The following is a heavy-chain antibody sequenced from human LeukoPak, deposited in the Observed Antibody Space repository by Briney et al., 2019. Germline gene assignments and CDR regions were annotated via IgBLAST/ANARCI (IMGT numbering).Heavy chain of an antibody. V-gene: IGHV3-23*01. CDR2: ISGSGSST. CDR3: AKEVGYDSSGYDDF. CDR1: GFTFSSYA. J-gene: IGHJ4*02. Sequence: AGGSLRLSCAASGFTFSSYAMSWVRQAPGKGPEWVSAISGSGSSTYYADSVKGRFTISRDNSKNTLYLQMNSLRAEDTALYYCAKEVGYDSSGYDDFWGQGTLVTVSS. D-gene: IGHD3-22*01.